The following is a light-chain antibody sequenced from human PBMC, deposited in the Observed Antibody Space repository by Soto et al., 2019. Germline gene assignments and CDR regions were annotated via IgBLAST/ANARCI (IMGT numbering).Light chain of an antibody. CDR3: QQYKNWPPVYS. V-gene: IGKV3D-15*01. Sequence: EIVLTQSPDTLPVSPGERATLSCRASQSVNRKLAWYQQRPGQAPRLLIYDASIRATGIPARFSGSGSGTEFTLTISSLQSEDFAVYYCQQYKNWPPVYSFGQGTKLDIK. CDR1: QSVNRK. J-gene: IGKJ2*03. CDR2: DAS.